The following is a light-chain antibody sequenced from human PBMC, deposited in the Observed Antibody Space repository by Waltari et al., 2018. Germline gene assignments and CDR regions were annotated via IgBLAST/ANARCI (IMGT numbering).Light chain of an antibody. V-gene: IGLV2-14*01. CDR2: EVS. J-gene: IGLJ3*02. CDR1: SSDVGGYNY. CDR3: SSYTSSSFWV. Sequence: QSALTQPASVSGSPGQSITISCTGTSSDVGGYNYVSWYQQHPGKAPKLMIYEVSNRPSGVSNRFSGSKSGNTASLTISGLQAEDEVDYYCSSYTSSSFWVFGGGTKLTVL.